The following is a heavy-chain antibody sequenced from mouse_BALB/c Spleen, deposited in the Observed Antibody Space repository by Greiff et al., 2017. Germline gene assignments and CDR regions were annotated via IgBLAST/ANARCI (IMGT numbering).Heavy chain of an antibody. CDR3: TDYGYGGGAWFAY. Sequence: QVHVKQSGAELVRPGASVTLSCKASGYTFTDYEMHWVKQTPVHGLEWIGAIDPETGGTAYNQKFKGKATLTADKSSSTAYMELRSLTSEDSAVYYCTDYGYGGGAWFAYWGQGTLVTVSA. CDR1: GYTFTDYE. D-gene: IGHD2-2*01. J-gene: IGHJ3*01. V-gene: IGHV1-15*01. CDR2: IDPETGGT.